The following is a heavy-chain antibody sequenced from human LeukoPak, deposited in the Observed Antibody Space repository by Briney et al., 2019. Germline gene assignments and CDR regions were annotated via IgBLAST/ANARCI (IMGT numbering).Heavy chain of an antibody. CDR2: MNPNSGNT. CDR3: ARGLVAYGDFFC. J-gene: IGHJ4*02. CDR1: GYTFTSYD. Sequence: ASVKVSCKASGYTFTSYDINWVRQATGQGLEWMGWMNPNSGNTGYAQKFQGRVTMTGSTSISTAYMELSSLRSEDTAGYYFARGLVAYGDFFCWGQGTLVTVSS. D-gene: IGHD4-17*01. V-gene: IGHV1-8*01.